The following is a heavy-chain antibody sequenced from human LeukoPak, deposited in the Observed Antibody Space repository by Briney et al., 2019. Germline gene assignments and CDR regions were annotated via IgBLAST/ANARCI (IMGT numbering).Heavy chain of an antibody. Sequence: GALRLSCAASGFTFSSYCMNCARQAPGKGLECVASINHNGNVNYYVDSVKGRFTISRDNAKNSLYLPMSNLRDEDTAVYFCARGGGLDVWGQGATVTVSS. CDR1: GFTFSSYC. J-gene: IGHJ6*02. D-gene: IGHD3-16*01. CDR2: INHNGNVN. V-gene: IGHV3-7*03. CDR3: ARGGGLDV.